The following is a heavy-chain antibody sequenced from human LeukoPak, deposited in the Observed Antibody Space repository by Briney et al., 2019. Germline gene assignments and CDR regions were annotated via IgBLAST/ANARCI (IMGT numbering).Heavy chain of an antibody. CDR3: ARGIVGATRAADHFDY. CDR1: GGSFSGYY. J-gene: IGHJ4*02. V-gene: IGHV4-34*01. D-gene: IGHD1-26*01. CDR2: INHSGST. Sequence: SETLSLTCAVYGGSFSGYYWSWIRQPPGKGLEWIGEINHSGSTNYNPSLKSRVTISVDTSKNQFSLKLSSVTAADTAVYHCARGIVGATRAADHFDYWGQGTLVTVSS.